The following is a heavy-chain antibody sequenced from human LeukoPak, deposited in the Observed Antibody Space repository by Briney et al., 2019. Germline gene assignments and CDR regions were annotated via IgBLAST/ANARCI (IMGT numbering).Heavy chain of an antibody. CDR2: MNPNSGNT. Sequence: ASVKVSCKASGYTFTSYDINWVRQATGQGLEWMGWMNPNSGNTGYAQKFQGRATMTRNTSISTAYMELTSLRSEHTAVYYCERVGYRAGMDVWGQGTTVTVSS. D-gene: IGHD3-16*02. CDR3: ERVGYRAGMDV. CDR1: GYTFTSYD. V-gene: IGHV1-8*01. J-gene: IGHJ6*02.